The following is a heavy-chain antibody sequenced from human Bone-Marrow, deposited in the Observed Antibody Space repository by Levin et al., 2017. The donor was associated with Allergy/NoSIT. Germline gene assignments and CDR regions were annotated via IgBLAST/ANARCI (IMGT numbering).Heavy chain of an antibody. D-gene: IGHD3-22*01. CDR3: ARDARGYSDSSGHYYWFDT. J-gene: IGHJ5*02. Sequence: PSQTLSLTCSVSGGSISSTNDFWGWIRQPPGKGLEWIGSVHYSGSTSYSPSLKSRVTTSIDTSKNEFSLNLSSVTAADTAVYFCARDARGYSDSSGHYYWFDTWGQGSLVTVSS. CDR2: VHYSGST. CDR1: GGSISSTNDF. V-gene: IGHV4-39*07.